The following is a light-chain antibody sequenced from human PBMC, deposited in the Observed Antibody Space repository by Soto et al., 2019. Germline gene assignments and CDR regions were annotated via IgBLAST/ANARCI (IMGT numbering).Light chain of an antibody. CDR1: LPISNY. CDR2: AAS. CDR3: QQDNSAPLT. V-gene: IGKV1-27*01. J-gene: IGKJ4*01. Sequence: IQMTQSPSSLPASVGERATITCRASLPISNYLAWSQQKPGKIPNLLLYAASTLQAGVQSRFSGSGSGTDFTLTISSLQPEDVAEDYCQQDNSAPLTFGGGTKVEIK.